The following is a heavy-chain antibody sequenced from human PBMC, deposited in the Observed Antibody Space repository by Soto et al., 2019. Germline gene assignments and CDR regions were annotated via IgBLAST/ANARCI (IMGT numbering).Heavy chain of an antibody. CDR3: ARDPPGYYGSGSPYYYYGMDV. CDR1: GFTFSSYS. J-gene: IGHJ6*02. D-gene: IGHD3-10*01. V-gene: IGHV3-21*01. Sequence: GGSLRLSCAASGFTFSSYSMNWVRQAPGKGLEWVSSISSSSSYIYYADSVKGRFNISRDNAKNSLYLQMNSLRAEDTAVYYCARDPPGYYGSGSPYYYYGMDVWGQGTTVTVSS. CDR2: ISSSSSYI.